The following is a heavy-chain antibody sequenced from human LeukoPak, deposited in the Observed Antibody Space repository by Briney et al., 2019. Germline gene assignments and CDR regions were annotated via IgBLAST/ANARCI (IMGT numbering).Heavy chain of an antibody. J-gene: IGHJ4*02. V-gene: IGHV4-39*07. CDR3: ARDGRGLPPFDY. CDR2: IYYSGST. D-gene: IGHD1-26*01. CDR1: GGSISSSSYY. Sequence: SETLSLTCTVSGGSISSSSYYWGWIRQPPGKGLEWIGSIYYSGSTYYNPSLKSRVTISVDTSKNQFSLKLSSVTAADTAVYYCARDGRGLPPFDYWGQGTLVTVSS.